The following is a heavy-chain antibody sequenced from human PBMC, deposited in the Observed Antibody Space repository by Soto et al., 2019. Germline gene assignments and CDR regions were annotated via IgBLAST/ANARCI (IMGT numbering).Heavy chain of an antibody. J-gene: IGHJ5*02. CDR3: ARSYYDFWSGP. V-gene: IGHV4-34*01. CDR1: GGSFSGYY. D-gene: IGHD3-3*01. Sequence: SETLSLTCAVYGGSFSGYYWSWIRQPPGKGLEWIGEINHSGSTNYNPSLKSRVTISVDTSKNQFSLKLSSVTAADTAVYYCARSYYDFWSGPWGQGTLVTVSS. CDR2: INHSGST.